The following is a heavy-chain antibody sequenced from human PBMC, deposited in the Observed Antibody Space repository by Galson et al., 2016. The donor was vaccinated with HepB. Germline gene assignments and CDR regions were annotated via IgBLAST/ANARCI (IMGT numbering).Heavy chain of an antibody. Sequence: LEWVSDINGGGDNRHYADSVKGRFTISRDNAKNSLYLQMNNLGAEDTAVYYCATLAAQDYWGQGTLVTVSS. CDR2: INGGGDNR. J-gene: IGHJ4*02. CDR3: ATLAAQDY. V-gene: IGHV3-23*01. D-gene: IGHD6-6*01.